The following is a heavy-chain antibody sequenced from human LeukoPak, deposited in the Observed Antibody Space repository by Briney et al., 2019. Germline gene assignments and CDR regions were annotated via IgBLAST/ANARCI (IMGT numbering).Heavy chain of an antibody. CDR3: AIWGINGYDFRGDC. J-gene: IGHJ4*02. Sequence: PGGSLRLSCAASGFTFSSYAMSWVRQAPGKGLEWVSAISGSGGSTYYADSVKGRFTISRDNSKNTLYLQMNSLRAEDTAVYYCAIWGINGYDFRGDCWGQGTLVTVSS. CDR1: GFTFSSYA. V-gene: IGHV3-23*01. D-gene: IGHD5-12*01. CDR2: ISGSGGST.